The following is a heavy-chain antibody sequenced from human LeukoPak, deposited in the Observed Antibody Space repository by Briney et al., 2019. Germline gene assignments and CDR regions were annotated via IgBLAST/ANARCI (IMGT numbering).Heavy chain of an antibody. Sequence: GSSVRVSCKSPGGILSSLAISWVRQAPGQGLEWMGGIIPIFGTANYAQKFQGRVTITADESTSTAYMELSSLRFEDTAVYYCARVDYWGQGTLVTVSS. V-gene: IGHV1-69*01. CDR3: ARVDY. J-gene: IGHJ4*02. CDR2: IIPIFGTA. CDR1: GGILSSLA.